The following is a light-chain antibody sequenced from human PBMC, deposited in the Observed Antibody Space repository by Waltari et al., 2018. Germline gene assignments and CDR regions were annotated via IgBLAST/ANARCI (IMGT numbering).Light chain of an antibody. J-gene: IGKJ5*01. CDR2: GAS. CDR1: QSVSRN. V-gene: IGKV3-15*01. Sequence: EIVMTQSPAPLSVSPGETATLSCRASQSVSRNLAWYQQKPGQAPRLLIYGASTRATGIPARFSGSGSGTEFALTISSLQSEDFAVYYCQQYNYWLITFGQGTRLEIK. CDR3: QQYNYWLIT.